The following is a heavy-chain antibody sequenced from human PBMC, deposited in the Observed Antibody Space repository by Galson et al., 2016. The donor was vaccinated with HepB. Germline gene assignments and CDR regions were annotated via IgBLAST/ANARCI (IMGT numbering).Heavy chain of an antibody. CDR1: AFTFSAYP. V-gene: IGHV3-74*01. CDR3: GRGSKYGFDM. J-gene: IGHJ3*02. Sequence: SLRLSCAASAFTFSAYPMHWVRQAPGKGLVWISRIFTGGSGTLYADSVKGRFTISRDNAKNTLFLQMNSLRADDTAVYYCGRGSKYGFDMWGQGTMVTVSS. CDR2: IFTGGSGT.